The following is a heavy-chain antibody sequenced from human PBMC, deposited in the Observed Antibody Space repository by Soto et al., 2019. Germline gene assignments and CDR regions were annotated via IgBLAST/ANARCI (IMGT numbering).Heavy chain of an antibody. Sequence: NPSETLSLTCTVSGGSISSGGYYWSWIRQHPGKGLEWIGYIYYSGSTYYNPSLKSRVTISVDTSKNQFSLKLSSVTAADTAVYYCARGFLRSSGYVDYWGQGTLVTVSS. CDR2: IYYSGST. V-gene: IGHV4-31*03. J-gene: IGHJ4*02. D-gene: IGHD3-22*01. CDR3: ARGFLRSSGYVDY. CDR1: GGSISSGGYY.